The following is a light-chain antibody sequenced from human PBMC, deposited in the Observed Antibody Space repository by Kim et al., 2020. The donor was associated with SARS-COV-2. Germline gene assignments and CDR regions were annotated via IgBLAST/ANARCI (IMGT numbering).Light chain of an antibody. Sequence: QGVTISCSGSSSNIGSNTVNWYRQLPGTAPKLLIYSNNQRPSGVPDRFSGSKSGTSASLAISGLQSEDEADYYCAAWDDSLNGRYVFGTGTKVTVL. CDR1: SSNIGSNT. CDR2: SNN. V-gene: IGLV1-44*01. CDR3: AAWDDSLNGRYV. J-gene: IGLJ1*01.